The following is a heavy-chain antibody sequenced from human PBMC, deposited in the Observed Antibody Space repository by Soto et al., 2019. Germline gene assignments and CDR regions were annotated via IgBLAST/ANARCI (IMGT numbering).Heavy chain of an antibody. Sequence: ASVKVSCKASGCTFTGYYMHWVRQAPGQGLEWMGWINPNSGGTNYAQKFQGWVTMTRDTSISTAYMELSSLRSEDTAVYYCARAYVTTTAIYFDFWGQGTPVTVSS. V-gene: IGHV1-2*04. J-gene: IGHJ4*02. CDR2: INPNSGGT. CDR1: GCTFTGYY. D-gene: IGHD3-10*02. CDR3: ARAYVTTTAIYFDF.